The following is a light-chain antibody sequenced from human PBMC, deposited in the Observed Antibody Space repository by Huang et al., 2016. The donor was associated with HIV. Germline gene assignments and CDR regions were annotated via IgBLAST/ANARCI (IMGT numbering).Light chain of an antibody. Sequence: IVMTQTPATLPVSPGGRATLSCRASQSVGGNMAWYQQKPGQAPRLNIYGSTTRAAGVPARFSGSGSGTDFTLTIYNLQSEDFAVYYCQQYNNWHLTFGGGTTV. CDR2: GST. V-gene: IGKV3-15*01. CDR3: QQYNNWHLT. J-gene: IGKJ4*01. CDR1: QSVGGN.